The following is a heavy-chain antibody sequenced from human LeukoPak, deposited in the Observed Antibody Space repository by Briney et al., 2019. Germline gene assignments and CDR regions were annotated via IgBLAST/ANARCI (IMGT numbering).Heavy chain of an antibody. V-gene: IGHV3-7*05. D-gene: IGHD6-19*01. CDR1: XFSFSSNL. CDR2: IKQDGSEK. CDR3: ARIRGYSSGWYLGY. Sequence: GGSLRLSCVASXFSFSSNLMSWVRQAPGKGLEWVAVIKQDGSEKYYVDSVKGRFTISRDNAKNSLYLQMNSLRAEDTAVYYCARIRGYSSGWYLGYWGQGTLVTVSS. J-gene: IGHJ4*02.